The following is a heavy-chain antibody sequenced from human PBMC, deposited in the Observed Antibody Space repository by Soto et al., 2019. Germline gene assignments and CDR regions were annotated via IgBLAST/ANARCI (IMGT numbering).Heavy chain of an antibody. V-gene: IGHV4-31*03. J-gene: IGHJ6*02. CDR1: GASISIGGYF. D-gene: IGHD3-10*01. Sequence: SETLSLTCTVSGASISIGGYFWSWIRQHPGKGLEWIGHIYYNGSTYYNPSLKSRLTISVDTSKNEFSLRLTSVTAADTAVYFCATDEYFGSEIDFYYYAMDVWGQGTTVTV. CDR3: ATDEYFGSEIDFYYYAMDV. CDR2: IYYNGST.